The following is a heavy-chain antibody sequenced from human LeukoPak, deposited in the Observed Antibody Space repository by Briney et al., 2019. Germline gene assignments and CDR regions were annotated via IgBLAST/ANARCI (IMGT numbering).Heavy chain of an antibody. CDR3: AKDMSLDDDYGCYYYGMDV. V-gene: IGHV3-9*01. Sequence: PGGSLRLSCAASGFTFDDYAMHWVRQAPGKGLEWVSGISWNSGSIGYADSVKGRFTISRDNAKNSLYLQMNSLRAEDTALYYCAKDMSLDDDYGCYYYGMDVWGQGTTVTVSS. D-gene: IGHD4/OR15-4a*01. J-gene: IGHJ6*02. CDR2: ISWNSGSI. CDR1: GFTFDDYA.